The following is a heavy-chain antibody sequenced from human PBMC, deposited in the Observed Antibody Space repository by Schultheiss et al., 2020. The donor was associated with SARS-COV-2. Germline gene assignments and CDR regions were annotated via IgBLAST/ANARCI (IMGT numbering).Heavy chain of an antibody. D-gene: IGHD2-21*02. J-gene: IGHJ6*02. V-gene: IGHV1-2*02. CDR3: ARLWVTAIHYYYYGMDV. Sequence: ASVKVSCKADADTFTRYHMHWVRQAPGQGLEWMGWINPNSGGTNYAQKFQGRVTITRDTSASTAYMELSSLRSEDTAVYYCARLWVTAIHYYYYGMDVWGQGTTVTVSS. CDR1: ADTFTRYH. CDR2: INPNSGGT.